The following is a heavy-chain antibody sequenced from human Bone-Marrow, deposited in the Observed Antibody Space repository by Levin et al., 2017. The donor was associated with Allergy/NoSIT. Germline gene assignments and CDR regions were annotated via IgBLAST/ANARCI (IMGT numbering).Heavy chain of an antibody. CDR3: AKVGEAAARVYFQH. V-gene: IGHV3-30*18. CDR2: ISYDGSNK. J-gene: IGHJ1*01. Sequence: PGGSLRLSCAASGFTFSSYGMHWVRQAPGKGLEWVAVISYDGSNKYYADSVKGRFTISRDNSKNTLYLQMNSLRAEDTAVYYCAKVGEAAARVYFQHWGQGTLVTVSS. CDR1: GFTFSSYG. D-gene: IGHD6-13*01.